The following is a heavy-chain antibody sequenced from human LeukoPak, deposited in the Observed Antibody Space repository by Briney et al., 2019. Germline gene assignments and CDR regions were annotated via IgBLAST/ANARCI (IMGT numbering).Heavy chain of an antibody. CDR1: GFTFSSYG. V-gene: IGHV3-15*01. CDR2: IKSKNDGETT. Sequence: PGGSLRLSCAASGFTFSSYGMHWVRQAPGKGLEWVGRIKSKNDGETTEYAAPVKDRFTISRDDSKDTLYLYMNSLKTDDTAVYYCAADLPPPRGYDYPVDDWGQGTLVTVSS. J-gene: IGHJ4*02. CDR3: AADLPPPRGYDYPVDD. D-gene: IGHD5-12*01.